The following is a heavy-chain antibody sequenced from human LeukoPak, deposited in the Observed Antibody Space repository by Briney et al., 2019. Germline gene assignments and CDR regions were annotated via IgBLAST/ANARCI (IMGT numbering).Heavy chain of an antibody. CDR2: IDWDDDK. D-gene: IGHD3-10*01. J-gene: IGHJ4*02. V-gene: IGHV2-70*04. Sequence: SGPALVKPTQPLTLTCTFSGFSLSTSGMRVSWIRQPPVKALEWLARIDWDDDKFYSTSLKTRLTISKDTSKNQVVLTMTNMDPVDTATYYCARGRMVRGVILFDYWGQGTLVTVSS. CDR3: ARGRMVRGVILFDY. CDR1: GFSLSTSGMR.